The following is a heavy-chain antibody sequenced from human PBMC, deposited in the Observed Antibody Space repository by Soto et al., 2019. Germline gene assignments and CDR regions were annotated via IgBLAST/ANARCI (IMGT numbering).Heavy chain of an antibody. CDR3: ARVGQGRYYFDY. V-gene: IGHV3-74*01. CDR2: INGDGRTT. Sequence: EVHLVESGGGSVQPGGSLKLSCAGSGFAFSSYWIHWVRQVPGKGLVWVSRINGDGRTTSYADSVRGRFTISRDNAKDTLYLQMNSLRAEDTALYYCARVGQGRYYFDYWGQGTLVTVSS. J-gene: IGHJ4*02. CDR1: GFAFSSYW.